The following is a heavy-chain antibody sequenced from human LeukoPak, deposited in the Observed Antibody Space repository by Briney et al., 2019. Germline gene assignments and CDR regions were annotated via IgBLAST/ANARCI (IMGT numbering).Heavy chain of an antibody. Sequence: ASVKVSCKVSGYTLTELSMHWVRQAPGKGLEWMGGFDPEDGETIYAQKFQGRVTMTEDTSTDTAYMELSSLRAEDTAVYYCAKGGWELRDLSFDYWGQGTLVTVSS. CDR1: GYTLTELS. J-gene: IGHJ4*02. V-gene: IGHV1-24*01. CDR3: AKGGWELRDLSFDY. D-gene: IGHD1-26*01. CDR2: FDPEDGET.